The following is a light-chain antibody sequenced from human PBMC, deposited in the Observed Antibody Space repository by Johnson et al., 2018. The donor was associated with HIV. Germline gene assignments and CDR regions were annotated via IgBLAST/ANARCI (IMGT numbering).Light chain of an antibody. CDR3: GTWDTSLRTGF. V-gene: IGLV1-51*01. Sequence: QSVLTQPPSVSAAPGQKVAISCSGSSSNIGNNYVSWYQQVPGTAPKLLIYDNNRRPSGIPDRFSGSKSGSLATLGITGLQTGDEADYYGGTWDTSLRTGFFGTGTKVTIL. CDR1: SSNIGNNY. J-gene: IGLJ1*01. CDR2: DNN.